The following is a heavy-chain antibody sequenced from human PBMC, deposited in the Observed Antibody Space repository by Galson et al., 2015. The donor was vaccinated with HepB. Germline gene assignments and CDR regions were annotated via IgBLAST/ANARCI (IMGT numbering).Heavy chain of an antibody. Sequence: SLRLSCAASGFTFSSYSMNWVRQAPGKGLEWVSSISSSSSYIYYADSVKGRFTISRDNAKNSLYLQMNSLRAEDTAVYYCARDYSDSSGYYDPFDYWGQGTLVTVSS. J-gene: IGHJ4*02. CDR3: ARDYSDSSGYYDPFDY. D-gene: IGHD3-22*01. CDR2: ISSSSSYI. V-gene: IGHV3-21*01. CDR1: GFTFSSYS.